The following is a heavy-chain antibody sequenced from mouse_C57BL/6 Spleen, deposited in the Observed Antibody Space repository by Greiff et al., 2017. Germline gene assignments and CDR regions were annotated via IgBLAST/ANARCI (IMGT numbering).Heavy chain of an antibody. CDR2: ISDGGSYT. CDR1: GFTFSSYA. J-gene: IGHJ2*01. V-gene: IGHV5-4*01. Sequence: EVQLVESGGGLVKPGGSLKLSCAASGFTFSSYAMSWVRQTPEKRLGWVATISDGGSYTYYPDNVKGRFTISRDNAKNNLYLQMSHLKSEDTAMYYCAREDYWGQGTTLTVSS. CDR3: AREDY.